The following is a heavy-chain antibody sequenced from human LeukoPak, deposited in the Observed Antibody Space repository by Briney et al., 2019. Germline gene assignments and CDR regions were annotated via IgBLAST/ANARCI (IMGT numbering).Heavy chain of an antibody. J-gene: IGHJ5*02. CDR2: IYYSGST. Sequence: SETLSLTCTVSGGSISSSSYYWGWIRQPPGKGLEWIGSIYYSGSTYYNPSLKSRVTISVDTSKNQFSLKLSSVTAADTAVYYCARDRRVLRFLEWLLLGWFDPWGQGTLVTVSS. D-gene: IGHD3-3*01. V-gene: IGHV4-39*07. CDR1: GGSISSSSYY. CDR3: ARDRRVLRFLEWLLLGWFDP.